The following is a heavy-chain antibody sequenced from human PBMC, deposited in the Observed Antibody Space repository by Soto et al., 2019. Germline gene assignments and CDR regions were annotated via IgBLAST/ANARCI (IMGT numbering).Heavy chain of an antibody. J-gene: IGHJ4*02. V-gene: IGHV1-69*13. CDR1: VGTFSTYA. Sequence: VASVKVSCKASVGTFSTYAISCVRQAPGQGLEWMGGIIPIFGPAIYAQKFQGRVTITADESTSTVYMDLSSLRSEDTAVYYCAISSSSGRLEYWGQGTLVTVSS. CDR2: IIPIFGPA. D-gene: IGHD6-6*01. CDR3: AISSSSGRLEY.